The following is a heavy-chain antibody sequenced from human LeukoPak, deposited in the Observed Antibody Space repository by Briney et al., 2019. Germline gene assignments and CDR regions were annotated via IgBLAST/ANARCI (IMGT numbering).Heavy chain of an antibody. D-gene: IGHD2-2*01. CDR3: ARDRVSPGDIVVVPAADNWFDP. J-gene: IGHJ5*02. Sequence: ASVKVSCKASGGTFSSYAISWVRQAPGQGLEWMGWISAYNGNTNYAQKLQGRVTMTTDTSTSTAYMELRSLRSDDTAVYYCARDRVSPGDIVVVPAADNWFDPWGQGTLVTVSS. V-gene: IGHV1-18*01. CDR2: ISAYNGNT. CDR1: GGTFSSYA.